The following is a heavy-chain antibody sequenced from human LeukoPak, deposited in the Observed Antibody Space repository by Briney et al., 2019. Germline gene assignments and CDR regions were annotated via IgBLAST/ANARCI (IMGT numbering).Heavy chain of an antibody. J-gene: IGHJ4*02. Sequence: SETLSLTCNVSGGSVSHYYWSWIRQPPGKGLEWIGYMYYGGSSNYNPSLKSRVTISVDTSKNQFSLKLSSVTAADTAVYYCAGSFGSYEPYWGQGTLVTVSS. CDR2: MYYGGSS. CDR1: GGSVSHYY. V-gene: IGHV4-59*02. CDR3: AGSFGSYEPY. D-gene: IGHD1-26*01.